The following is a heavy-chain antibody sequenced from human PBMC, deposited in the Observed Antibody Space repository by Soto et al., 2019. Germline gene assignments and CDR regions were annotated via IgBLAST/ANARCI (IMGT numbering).Heavy chain of an antibody. D-gene: IGHD7-27*01. CDR1: GGSISSSSYY. CDR3: ARLYRWGFLDY. V-gene: IGHV4-39*01. J-gene: IGHJ4*02. CDR2: IYYSGST. Sequence: PSETLSLTCTVSGGSISSSSYYWGWIRQPPGKGLEWIGSIYYSGSTYYNPSLKSRVTISVDTSKNQFSLKLSSVTAADTAVYYCARLYRWGFLDYWGQGTLVTVSS.